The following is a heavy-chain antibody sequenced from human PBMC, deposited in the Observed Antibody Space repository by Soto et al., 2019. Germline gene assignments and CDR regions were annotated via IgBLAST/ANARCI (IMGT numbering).Heavy chain of an antibody. D-gene: IGHD6-13*01. J-gene: IGHJ4*02. CDR1: GGTFSSYR. CDR2: IVPIYRTA. Sequence: SVKVSCKASGGTFSSYRFNWVRQARGQGLEWLGGIVPIYRTADYAQKFQGRVTITVDESTRTVYMELSSLKSQDTALYYCARDSGAKLSSSWGQGTLVTVSS. V-gene: IGHV1-69*13. CDR3: ARDSGAKLSSS.